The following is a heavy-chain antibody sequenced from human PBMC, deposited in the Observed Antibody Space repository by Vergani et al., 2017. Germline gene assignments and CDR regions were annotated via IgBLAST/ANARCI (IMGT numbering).Heavy chain of an antibody. V-gene: IGHV4-38-2*02. CDR3: ARDADDFWSGYHV. D-gene: IGHD3-3*01. Sequence: QVQLQESGPGLVKPSETLSLTCAVSGYSISSGYYWGWIRRPPGKGLGWIGSIYHSGSTYYNPSLKSRVTISVDTSKNQFSLKLSSVTAADTAVYYCARDADDFWSGYHVWGKGTTVTVSS. CDR2: IYHSGST. J-gene: IGHJ6*04. CDR1: GYSISSGYY.